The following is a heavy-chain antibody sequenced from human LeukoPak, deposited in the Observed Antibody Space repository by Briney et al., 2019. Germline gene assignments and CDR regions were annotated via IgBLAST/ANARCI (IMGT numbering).Heavy chain of an antibody. V-gene: IGHV3-23*01. CDR3: ARGDGYNSYYFDY. Sequence: GGSLRLSCAASGFTFSSYAMSWVRQAPGKGLEWVSAISASGGSTYYADSVKGRFTISRDNSKNTLFLQMNSLRAEDTAVYYCARGDGYNSYYFDYWGQGTLVTVSS. CDR1: GFTFSSYA. J-gene: IGHJ4*02. CDR2: ISASGGST. D-gene: IGHD5-24*01.